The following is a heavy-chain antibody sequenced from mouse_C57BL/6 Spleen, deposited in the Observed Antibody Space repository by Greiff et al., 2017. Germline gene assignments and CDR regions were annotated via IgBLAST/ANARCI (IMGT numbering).Heavy chain of an antibody. V-gene: IGHV3-5*01. D-gene: IGHD2-10*02. J-gene: IGHJ3*01. CDR3: ERDGYGNYEGFAY. Sequence: EVKLVESGPGLVKPSQTVFLTCTVTGISITTGNYRWSWIRQFPGNKLEWIGYIYYSGTITYNPSPTSRTTITRDTPKNQFILEMNSLTAEDTATYYGERDGYGNYEGFAYWGQGTLVTVSA. CDR1: GISITTGNYR. CDR2: IYYSGTI.